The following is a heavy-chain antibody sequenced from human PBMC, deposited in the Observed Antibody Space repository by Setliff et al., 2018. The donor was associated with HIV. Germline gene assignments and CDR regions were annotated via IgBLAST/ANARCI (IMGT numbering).Heavy chain of an antibody. Sequence: SETLSLTCTVSGGSISSYYWSWIRQPPGKGLGWIGYIYTSGSTNYNPSLKSRVTISLDTSKNQFSLKLTSVTAADTAVYYCARHSGVASPNWFDPWGQGTLVTVSS. J-gene: IGHJ5*02. D-gene: IGHD3-10*01. CDR3: ARHSGVASPNWFDP. CDR2: IYTSGST. CDR1: GGSISSYY. V-gene: IGHV4-4*09.